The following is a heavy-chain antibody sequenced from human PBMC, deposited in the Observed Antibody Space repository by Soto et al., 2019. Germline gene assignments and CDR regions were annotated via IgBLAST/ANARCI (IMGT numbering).Heavy chain of an antibody. CDR1: GGSFSGYY. CDR3: ARGFCSGGSCYSHYYYGMDV. J-gene: IGHJ6*02. CDR2: INHSGSI. Sequence: PSETLSLTCAVYGGSFSGYYWSWIRQPPGKGLEWIGEINHSGSINYNPSLKSRVTISVDTSKNQFSLKLSSVTAADTAVYYCARGFCSGGSCYSHYYYGMDVWGQGTTVTVSS. D-gene: IGHD2-15*01. V-gene: IGHV4-34*01.